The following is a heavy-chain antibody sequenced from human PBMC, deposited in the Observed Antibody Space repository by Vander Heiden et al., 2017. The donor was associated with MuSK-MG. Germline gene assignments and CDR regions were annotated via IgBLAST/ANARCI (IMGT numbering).Heavy chain of an antibody. V-gene: IGHV4-34*01. CDR3: ARVLRTRGSGSWINYYFYYYMDV. Sequence: QGQLQQWGAGLLKPSETLSLTCAVYGGSFSGNYWSWLRQPPGKGLEWIGQINDSGNTNYNPSLKSRVTMSVDTSKNQFSLKLTSVTAADTAVYYCARVLRTRGSGSWINYYFYYYMDVWGKGTTVTVSS. CDR1: GGSFSGNY. D-gene: IGHD3-10*01. CDR2: INDSGNT. J-gene: IGHJ6*03.